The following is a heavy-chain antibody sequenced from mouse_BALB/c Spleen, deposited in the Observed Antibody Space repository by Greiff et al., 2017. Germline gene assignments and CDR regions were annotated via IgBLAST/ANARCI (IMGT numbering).Heavy chain of an antibody. CDR1: GFSLTGYG. Sequence: VQGVESGPGLVAPSQSLSITCTVSGFSLTGYGVNWVRQPPGKGLEWLGMIWGDGSTDYNSALKSRLSISKDNSKSQVFLKMNSLQTDDTARYYCARDRSYSSPYYAMDYWGQGTSVTVSS. J-gene: IGHJ4*01. CDR2: IWGDGST. V-gene: IGHV2-6-7*01. CDR3: ARDRSYSSPYYAMDY. D-gene: IGHD2-12*01.